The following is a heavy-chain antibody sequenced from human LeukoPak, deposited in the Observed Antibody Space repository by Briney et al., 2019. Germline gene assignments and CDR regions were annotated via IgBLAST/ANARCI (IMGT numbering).Heavy chain of an antibody. D-gene: IGHD3-10*01. J-gene: IGHJ5*02. Sequence: SETLSLTCTVSGGPVTTYYLSWIRQSAGMGLEWIGRISGSGVITYNPSLKSRVILSLDTSNNHFSLKLISVTAADTAVYYCARDSGTTGEVKFDPWGQGMLVTVSS. CDR3: ARDSGTTGEVKFDP. V-gene: IGHV4-4*07. CDR2: ISGSGVI. CDR1: GGPVTTYY.